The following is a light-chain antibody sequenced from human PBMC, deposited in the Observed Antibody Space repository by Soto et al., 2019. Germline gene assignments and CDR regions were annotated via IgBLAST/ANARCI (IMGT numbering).Light chain of an antibody. V-gene: IGKV3-20*01. CDR3: QQYDIWPPYT. J-gene: IGKJ2*01. Sequence: EIVLTQSPGTLSLSPVERATLSCRSSQSVSSSYLAWYQQKPGQAPRLLIYGASSRATGIPDRFSGSGSGTDFTLTISRLEPEDFAVYYCQQYDIWPPYTFGQGTKVDIK. CDR1: QSVSSSY. CDR2: GAS.